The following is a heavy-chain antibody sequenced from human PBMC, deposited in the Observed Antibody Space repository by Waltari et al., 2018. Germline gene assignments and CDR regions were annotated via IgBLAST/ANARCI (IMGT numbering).Heavy chain of an antibody. CDR2: ISYDGSNK. D-gene: IGHD3-22*01. CDR1: GFTFSSYG. CDR3: TRKSQLLWTGQDYYYGMDV. V-gene: IGHV3-33*01. J-gene: IGHJ6*02. Sequence: QVQLEESGGGVVQPGKSLRLSCAASGFTFSSYGMYWVRPAPGQGLEWVAFISYDGSNKEFADSVKGRFAISRDNSKNTLYLQMNSLRAEDTAVYYCTRKSQLLWTGQDYYYGMDVWGRGTTVTVSS.